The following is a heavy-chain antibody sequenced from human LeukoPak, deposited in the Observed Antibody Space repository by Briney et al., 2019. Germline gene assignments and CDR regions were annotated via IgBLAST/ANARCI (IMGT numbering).Heavy chain of an antibody. Sequence: ASVKVSCKASGGTFSSYAISWVRQAPGQGLEWMGGIIPIFGTANYAQKFQGRVTITADESTSTAYMELSSLRSEDTAVYYCARLSYYDYVWGSYRTPPHYFDYWGQGTLVTVSS. D-gene: IGHD3-16*02. CDR3: ARLSYYDYVWGSYRTPPHYFDY. CDR1: GGTFSSYA. J-gene: IGHJ4*02. CDR2: IIPIFGTA. V-gene: IGHV1-69*13.